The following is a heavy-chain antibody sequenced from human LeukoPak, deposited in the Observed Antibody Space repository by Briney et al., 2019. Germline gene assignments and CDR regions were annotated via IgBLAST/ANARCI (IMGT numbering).Heavy chain of an antibody. CDR2: ITSGGST. CDR1: GFTVTNND. J-gene: IGHJ4*02. Sequence: QTGGSLRLSCAASGFTVTNNDMNWVRQAPGKGLEWVSVITSGGSTYFADSVKCRFTVSRDNSKNTLSLQMNSLRVEDTAVYYCARDLISGPATHDSWGQGALVTVSS. CDR3: ARDLISGPATHDS. V-gene: IGHV3-66*01. D-gene: IGHD2-15*01.